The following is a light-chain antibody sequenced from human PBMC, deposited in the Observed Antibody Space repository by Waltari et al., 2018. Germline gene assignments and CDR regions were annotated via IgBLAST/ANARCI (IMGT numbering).Light chain of an antibody. CDR2: EVS. Sequence: QSALTQPASVSGSPGQSITIPCTGTSRAVGVSNYVSWYQQHPGKAPKLMIYEVSNRPSGVSNRFSGSKSGNTASLTISGLQAEDEADYYCSSYTSSSTYVFGTGTKVTVL. CDR3: SSYTSSSTYV. CDR1: SRAVGVSNY. J-gene: IGLJ1*01. V-gene: IGLV2-14*01.